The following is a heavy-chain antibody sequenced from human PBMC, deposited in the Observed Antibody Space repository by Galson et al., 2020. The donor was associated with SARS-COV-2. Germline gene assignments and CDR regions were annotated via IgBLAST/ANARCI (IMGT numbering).Heavy chain of an antibody. CDR2: IYGRGDA. D-gene: IGHD1-1*01. CDR3: AKDRNPDGVWTIDF. Sequence: GGSLRLSCAASGFTFGPYAMSWVRRPPGKGLEWVSGIYGRGDAFYADSVKDRFTISRDNSNNMVYLQMNGLKVEDTALYYCAKDRNPDGVWTIDFWGLGTLVTVSS. CDR1: GFTFGPYA. V-gene: IGHV3-23*01. J-gene: IGHJ4*02.